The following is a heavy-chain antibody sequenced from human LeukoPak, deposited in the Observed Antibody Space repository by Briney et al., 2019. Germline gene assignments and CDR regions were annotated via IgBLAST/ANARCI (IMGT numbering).Heavy chain of an antibody. Sequence: ASVKVSCKASGYTLTDYYLHWVRQAPGQGLEWMGRINSNTGGTNYAQTFQDRVTMTRDTSINTAYMELNRLRSDDTALYFCARDNHFDNVGFDIWGQGTVVTVSS. CDR3: ARDNHFDNVGFDI. J-gene: IGHJ3*02. D-gene: IGHD2-21*01. V-gene: IGHV1-2*06. CDR1: GYTLTDYY. CDR2: INSNTGGT.